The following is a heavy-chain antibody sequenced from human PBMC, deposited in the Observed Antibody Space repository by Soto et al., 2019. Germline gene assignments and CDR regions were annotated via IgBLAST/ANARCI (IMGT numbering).Heavy chain of an antibody. CDR2: IIPIFGTA. J-gene: IGHJ6*02. Sequence: SVKVSCKASGCTFSNYAISCVRQAPGQVLEWMGGIIPIFGTANYAQKFQGRVTITADKSTSTAYMELGSLRSEDTAVYYCARRAVAVAGTYYYYGMDVWGQGTTVTVSS. V-gene: IGHV1-69*06. D-gene: IGHD6-19*01. CDR3: ARRAVAVAGTYYYYGMDV. CDR1: GCTFSNYA.